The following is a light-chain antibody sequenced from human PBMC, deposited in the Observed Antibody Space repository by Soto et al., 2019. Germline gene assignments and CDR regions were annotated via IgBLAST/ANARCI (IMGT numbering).Light chain of an antibody. CDR1: SSDVGGYNY. CDR2: DVS. J-gene: IGLJ1*01. CDR3: SSYTSSVYV. V-gene: IGLV2-14*01. Sequence: QSALTQPASVSGSPGQSITISCTGTSSDVGGYNYVSWYQQHPGKAPKLMIYDVSNRPSGVSNRFSGSKSGNTASLTISGLQAEDVADYYCSSYTSSVYVFGTGTKVTVL.